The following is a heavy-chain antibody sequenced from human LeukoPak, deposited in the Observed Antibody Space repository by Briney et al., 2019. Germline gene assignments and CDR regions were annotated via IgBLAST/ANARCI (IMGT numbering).Heavy chain of an antibody. J-gene: IGHJ6*02. CDR1: GGTFSSYA. CDR2: IIPIFGTA. D-gene: IGHD5-24*01. CDR3: ARALKGQDGYSQMDV. V-gene: IGHV1-69*13. Sequence: PVKVSCKASGGTFSSYAISWVRQAPGQGLEWMGGIIPIFGTANYAQKFQGRVTITADESTSTAYMELSSLRSEDTAVYYCARALKGQDGYSQMDVWGQGTTVTVSS.